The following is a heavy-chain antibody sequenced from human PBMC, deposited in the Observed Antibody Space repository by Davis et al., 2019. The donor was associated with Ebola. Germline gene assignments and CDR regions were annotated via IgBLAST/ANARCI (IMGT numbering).Heavy chain of an antibody. V-gene: IGHV4-31*03. CDR3: ARDRWAGGLDY. Sequence: PSETLSLTCTVSGGSISSGGYYWSWIRQHPGKGLEWIGYIYYSGSTYYNPSLKSRVTISVDTSKNQFSLKLSSVTAADTAVYYCARDRWAGGLDYWGQGTLVTVSS. CDR2: IYYSGST. CDR1: GGSISSGGYY. D-gene: IGHD4-23*01. J-gene: IGHJ4*02.